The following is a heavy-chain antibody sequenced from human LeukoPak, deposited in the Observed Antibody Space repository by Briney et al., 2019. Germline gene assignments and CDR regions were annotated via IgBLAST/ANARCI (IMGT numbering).Heavy chain of an antibody. V-gene: IGHV4-39*07. D-gene: IGHD3-10*01. CDR2: IYYSGST. CDR1: GGSISSSSYY. Sequence: PSETLSLTCTVSGGSISSSSYYWGWIRQPPGKGLEWIGSIYYSGSTYYNPSLKSRVTISVDTSKNQFSLKLSSVTAADTAVYYCARLGVTMVRVRNPFDYWGQGTLVTVSS. J-gene: IGHJ4*02. CDR3: ARLGVTMVRVRNPFDY.